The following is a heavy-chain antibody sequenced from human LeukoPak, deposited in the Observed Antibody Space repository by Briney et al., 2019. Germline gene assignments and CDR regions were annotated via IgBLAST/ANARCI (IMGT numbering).Heavy chain of an antibody. D-gene: IGHD1-26*01. V-gene: IGHV4-61*02. CDR2: IYTSGST. CDR1: GGSISSGSYY. CDR3: AAGSYGYWFFDL. Sequence: SETLSLTCTVSGGSISSGSYYWSWIRQPAGKGLEWIGRIYTSGSTNYNPSLKSRVTTSVDTSKNQFSLKLSSVTAADTAVYYCAAGSYGYWFFDLWGRGTLVTVSS. J-gene: IGHJ2*01.